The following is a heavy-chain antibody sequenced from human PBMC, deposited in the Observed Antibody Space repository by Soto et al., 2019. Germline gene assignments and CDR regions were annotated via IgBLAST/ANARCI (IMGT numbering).Heavy chain of an antibody. CDR2: IIPIFGTA. D-gene: IGHD2-21*02. J-gene: IGHJ5*02. CDR3: ARARGIVVVTANDWFDP. CDR1: GGTFSSYA. Sequence: GASVKVSCKASGGTFSSYAISWVRQAPGQGLEWMGGIIPIFGTANYAQKFQGRVTITADESTSTAYMELSSLRSEDTAVYYCARARGIVVVTANDWFDPWGQGTLVTVSS. V-gene: IGHV1-69*13.